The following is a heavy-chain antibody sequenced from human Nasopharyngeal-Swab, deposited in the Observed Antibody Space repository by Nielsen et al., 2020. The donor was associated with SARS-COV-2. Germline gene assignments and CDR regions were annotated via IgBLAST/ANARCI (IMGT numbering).Heavy chain of an antibody. V-gene: IGHV1-2*06. Sequence: ASVQVSCKPSGYTFTGYYMHWVRQAPGQGLEWMGRINPNSGGTNYPQKFQGRVTMTRDTSISTAYMELSRLRSDDTAVYYCARVRTKTKYYDILTGLGGYFDYWGQGTLVTVSS. CDR3: ARVRTKTKYYDILTGLGGYFDY. CDR2: INPNSGGT. D-gene: IGHD3-9*01. CDR1: GYTFTGYY. J-gene: IGHJ4*02.